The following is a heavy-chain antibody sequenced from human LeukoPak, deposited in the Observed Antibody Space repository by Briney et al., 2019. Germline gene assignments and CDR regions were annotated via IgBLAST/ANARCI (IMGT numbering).Heavy chain of an antibody. J-gene: IGHJ4*02. CDR3: ARWTDYSNRGLDY. CDR2: IYYSGSA. D-gene: IGHD4-11*01. Sequence: SQTPSLTCTVSGGSISSGGYSWSWIRQHPGKGLEWIGYIYYSGSAYYNPSLKSRVTVSVDTSKNQFSLKLSSVTAADTAVYYCARWTDYSNRGLDYWGQGTLVTVSS. V-gene: IGHV4-31*03. CDR1: GGSISSGGYS.